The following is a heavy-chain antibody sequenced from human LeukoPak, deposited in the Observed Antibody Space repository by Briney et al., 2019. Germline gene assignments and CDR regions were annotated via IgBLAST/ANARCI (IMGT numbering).Heavy chain of an antibody. CDR2: IYHSGST. Sequence: SETLSLTCTVSGGSISSGGYYWSWIRQPPGKGLEWIGYIYHSGSTYYSPSLKSRVTISVDRSKNQFSLKLSSVTAADTAVYYCARGLGVGYYFDYWGQGTLVTVSS. CDR1: GGSISSGGYY. J-gene: IGHJ4*02. CDR3: ARGLGVGYYFDY. V-gene: IGHV4-30-2*01. D-gene: IGHD7-27*01.